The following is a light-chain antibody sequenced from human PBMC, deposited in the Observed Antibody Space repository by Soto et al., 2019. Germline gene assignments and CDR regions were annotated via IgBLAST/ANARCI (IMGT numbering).Light chain of an antibody. CDR2: GAS. Sequence: EIVMTQFPATLSLSPGERTPLSCRASQSISRYLAWYPQKPGQGPRLLIYGASTRATGIPDRFSGSGSGTDFTLTISRLEPEDSAVYYCQQYGSSPTWTFGQGTKVDIK. CDR1: QSISRY. CDR3: QQYGSSPTWT. J-gene: IGKJ1*01. V-gene: IGKV3-20*01.